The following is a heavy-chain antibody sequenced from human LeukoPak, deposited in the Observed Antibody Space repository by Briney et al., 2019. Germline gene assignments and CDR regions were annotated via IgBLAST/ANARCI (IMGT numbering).Heavy chain of an antibody. D-gene: IGHD3-3*01. V-gene: IGHV4-34*01. Sequence: PSETLSLTCVVQGGPISGYYWSWIRQPPGKGLEWVGEINHSGTINYSSSLKRRVSISEDTSKNQFSLKLNSVTAADTAVYYCARGPSTIFGIYMDVWGEGTTVTVSS. CDR3: ARGPSTIFGIYMDV. CDR2: INHSGTI. J-gene: IGHJ6*03. CDR1: GGPISGYY.